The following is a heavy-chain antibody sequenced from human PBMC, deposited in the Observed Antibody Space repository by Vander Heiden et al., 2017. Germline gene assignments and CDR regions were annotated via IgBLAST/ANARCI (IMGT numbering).Heavy chain of an antibody. J-gene: IGHJ4*02. CDR3: ARLWLGERPPDY. D-gene: IGHD3-10*01. CDR2: IYYSGST. Sequence: QLQLQESGPGLVKPSETLSLTCTVSGGSIRSSSYYWGWIRQPPGKGLEWIGSIYYSGSTYYNPSLKSRVTISVDTSKNQFSLNLSSVTAADTAVYYCARLWLGERPPDYWGQGNLVTVSS. CDR1: GGSIRSSSYY. V-gene: IGHV4-39*01.